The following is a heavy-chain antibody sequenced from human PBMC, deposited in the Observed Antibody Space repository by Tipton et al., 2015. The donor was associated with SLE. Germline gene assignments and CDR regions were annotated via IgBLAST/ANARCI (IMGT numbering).Heavy chain of an antibody. D-gene: IGHD6-13*01. CDR1: GAFITGHF. CDR3: ARLTPIAAPATRSGCFDY. CDR2: ISYSGNT. J-gene: IGHJ4*02. V-gene: IGHV4-59*11. Sequence: TLSLTCNVSGAFITGHFWNWIRQSPGKGLEWIGYISYSGNTYYNPSLKSRVTISVDTSKNQFSLKLSSVTAADTAVYYCARLTPIAAPATRSGCFDYWGQGTLVTVSS.